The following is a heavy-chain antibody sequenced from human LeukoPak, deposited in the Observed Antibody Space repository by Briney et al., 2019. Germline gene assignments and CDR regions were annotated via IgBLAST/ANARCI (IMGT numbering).Heavy chain of an antibody. D-gene: IGHD3-22*01. CDR1: GFTFSSYA. J-gene: IGHJ3*02. Sequence: GGSLRLSCAASGFTFSSYAMSWVRQAPGKGLEWVSAISGSGGSTYYADSVKGRFTISRDNSKNTLYLQMSSLRAEDTAVYYCANDYYDSSGYYPRRNAFDIWGQGTMVTVSS. CDR2: ISGSGGST. V-gene: IGHV3-23*01. CDR3: ANDYYDSSGYYPRRNAFDI.